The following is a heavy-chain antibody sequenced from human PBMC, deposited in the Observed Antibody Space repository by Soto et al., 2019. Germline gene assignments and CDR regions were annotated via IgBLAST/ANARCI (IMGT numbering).Heavy chain of an antibody. CDR1: GYTFTSYA. CDR3: GRSVVGATGEILYNAMDV. V-gene: IGHV1-3*01. J-gene: IGHJ6*02. Sequence: QVQLVQSGAEVKKPGASVQVSCKASGYTFTSYALHWVRQARGERPEWMGLINAANGDTKYSKKFQGRVTITRDTSASTGYMELSSLRSEDTAVYFCGRSVVGATGEILYNAMDVWGQGTTVTVSS. D-gene: IGHD1-26*01. CDR2: INAANGDT.